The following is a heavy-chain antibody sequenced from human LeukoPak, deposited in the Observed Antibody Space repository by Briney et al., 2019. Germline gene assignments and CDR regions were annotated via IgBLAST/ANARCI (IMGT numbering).Heavy chain of an antibody. Sequence: PGGSLRLSCAASGFTFSSYGMHWVRQAPGKGLEWVAFIRYDGSNKYYADSVKGRFAISRDNAKNALYLQMNSLRAEDTAVYYCARDACPGTRCYFPFSYYMDVWGKGTTVTVSS. J-gene: IGHJ6*03. D-gene: IGHD2-2*01. CDR3: ARDACPGTRCYFPFSYYMDV. CDR1: GFTFSSYG. CDR2: IRYDGSNK. V-gene: IGHV3-30*02.